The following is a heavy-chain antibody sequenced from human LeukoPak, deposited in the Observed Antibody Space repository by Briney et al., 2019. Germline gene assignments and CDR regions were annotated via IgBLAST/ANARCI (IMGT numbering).Heavy chain of an antibody. CDR2: IYHSGST. D-gene: IGHD4-23*01. J-gene: IGHJ4*02. Sequence: SETLSLTCAVSGGSISSSNWWSWVRPPPGKGLEWVGEIYHSGSTNYNPSLKSRVTISVDKSKNQFYLQLSSVTAADTAVYYCARNGGNSDFDYWGQGTLVTVSS. CDR3: ARNGGNSDFDY. CDR1: GGSISSSNW. V-gene: IGHV4-4*02.